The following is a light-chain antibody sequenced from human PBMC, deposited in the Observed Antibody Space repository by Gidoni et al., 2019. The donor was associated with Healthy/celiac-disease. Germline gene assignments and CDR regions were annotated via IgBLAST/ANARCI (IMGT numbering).Light chain of an antibody. CDR2: GAS. CDR3: QQYGSSSWT. Sequence: EIVLTQSPGTLSLSPGERATLSCRASQSVSSSYLAGYQQKPGQAPRLLIYGASSRATGIPDRCSGSGSGTDFTLTISRLEPEDFAVYYWQQYGSSSWTFGQGTKVEIK. CDR1: QSVSSSY. V-gene: IGKV3-20*01. J-gene: IGKJ1*01.